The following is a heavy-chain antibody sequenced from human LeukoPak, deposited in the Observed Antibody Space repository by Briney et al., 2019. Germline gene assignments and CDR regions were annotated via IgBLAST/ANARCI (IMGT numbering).Heavy chain of an antibody. V-gene: IGHV5-51*01. D-gene: IGHD3-10*01. CDR1: GYSFTTYW. J-gene: IGHJ3*02. CDR3: ARNSRFGKSPDAFDI. Sequence: GESLKISCKGSGYSFTTYWIGWVRQMPGKGLEWMGIIYPGDSDTTYSPSFQGQVTISVDKSISTAYLQWSSLKASDTAMYYCARNSRFGKSPDAFDIWGQGTMVTVSS. CDR2: IYPGDSDT.